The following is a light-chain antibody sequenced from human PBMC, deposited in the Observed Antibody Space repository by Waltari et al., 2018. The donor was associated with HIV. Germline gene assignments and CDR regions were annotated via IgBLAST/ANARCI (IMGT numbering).Light chain of an antibody. Sequence: QSALTQPASVSGSPGQSITISCTGTSGDVGGYNLFSCYQQHPGKAPKIMIYEVSKRPSGVSNRFSGSKSGNTASLTISGLQAEDEADYYCCAYAGSTTYVIFGGGTKLTVL. V-gene: IGLV2-23*02. CDR3: CAYAGSTTYVI. CDR2: EVS. CDR1: SGDVGGYNL. J-gene: IGLJ2*01.